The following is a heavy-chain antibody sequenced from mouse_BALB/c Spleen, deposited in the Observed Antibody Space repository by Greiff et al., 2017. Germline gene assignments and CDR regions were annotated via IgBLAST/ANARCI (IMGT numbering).Heavy chain of an antibody. J-gene: IGHJ3*01. CDR2: IDPANGNT. CDR1: GFNIKDTY. V-gene: IGHV14-3*02. Sequence: EVMLVESGAELVKPGASVKLSCTASGFNIKDTYMHWVKQRPEQGLEWIGRIDPANGNTKYDPKFQGKATITADTSSNTAYLQLSSLTSEDTAVYYCAPDSSGYGAYWGQGTLVTVSA. CDR3: APDSSGYGAY. D-gene: IGHD3-2*01.